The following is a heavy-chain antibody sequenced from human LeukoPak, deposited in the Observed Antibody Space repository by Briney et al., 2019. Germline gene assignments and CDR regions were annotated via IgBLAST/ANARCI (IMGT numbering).Heavy chain of an antibody. V-gene: IGHV3-73*01. J-gene: IGHJ5*02. CDR2: IRSKANSYAT. CDR1: GFTFSGSA. CDR3: TRGYYGSGSYYWFDP. D-gene: IGHD3-10*01. Sequence: GGSLRLSCAASGFTFSGSAMHWVRQASGKGLEWVGRIRSKANSYATAYAASVNGRFTISRDDSKNTAYLQMNSLKTEDTAVYYCTRGYYGSGSYYWFDPWGQGTLVTVSS.